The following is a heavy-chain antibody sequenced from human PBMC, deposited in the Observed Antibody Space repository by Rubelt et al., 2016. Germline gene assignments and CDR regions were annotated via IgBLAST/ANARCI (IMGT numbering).Heavy chain of an antibody. CDR3: ARTQLGTGPDFD. Sequence: QVQLQQWGAGLLKPSETLSLTCAVYGGSFSGYYWSWIRQPPGKGLEWIGEINHSVSTSYNPSLKSRVTISVDTSKNQFSLKLSSVTAADTAVYYCARTQLGTGPDFDWGQGTLVTVSS. D-gene: IGHD7-27*01. CDR2: INHSVST. V-gene: IGHV4-34*01. J-gene: IGHJ4*02. CDR1: GGSFSGYY.